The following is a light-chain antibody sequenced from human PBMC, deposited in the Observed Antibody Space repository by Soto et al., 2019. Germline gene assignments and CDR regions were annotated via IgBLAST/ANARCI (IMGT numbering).Light chain of an antibody. J-gene: IGLJ2*01. CDR1: SSDVGGYNY. Sequence: QSALTQPASVSGSPGQSITISCTGTSSDVGGYNYVSWYQQHPGKAPKLMIYDVTNRPSGVSNRFSGSKSGNTASLTISGLQDEDDDDYYCSSYTGTNTVVFGGGTKVTVL. CDR3: SSYTGTNTVV. V-gene: IGLV2-14*01. CDR2: DVT.